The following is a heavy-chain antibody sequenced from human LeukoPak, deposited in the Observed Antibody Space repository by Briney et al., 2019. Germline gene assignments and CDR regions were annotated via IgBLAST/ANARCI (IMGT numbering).Heavy chain of an antibody. Sequence: GGSLRLSCAASGFTFSDYYMSWLRQAPGKGLEWVSYISSSGSTIYYADSVKGRFTISRDNAKNSLYLQMNSLRAEDTAVYYCARAPRPPTRITIFGVGEWDYYMDVWGKGTTVTVSS. CDR2: ISSSGSTI. CDR1: GFTFSDYY. J-gene: IGHJ6*03. V-gene: IGHV3-11*04. D-gene: IGHD3-3*01. CDR3: ARAPRPPTRITIFGVGEWDYYMDV.